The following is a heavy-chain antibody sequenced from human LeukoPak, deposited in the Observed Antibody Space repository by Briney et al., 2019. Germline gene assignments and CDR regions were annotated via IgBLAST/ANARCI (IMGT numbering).Heavy chain of an antibody. J-gene: IGHJ4*02. CDR2: ISGSGGST. D-gene: IGHD3-10*01. V-gene: IGHV3-23*01. CDR3: AKRGLASGSPYYFDY. Sequence: GGSLRLSCAASGFTFSTHAMGWVRQAPGKGLEWVSAISGSGGSTYYADSVKGRFTISRDNPKNTLYLQMNSLRAEDTAVYYCAKRGLASGSPYYFDYWGQGTLVTVSS. CDR1: GFTFSTHA.